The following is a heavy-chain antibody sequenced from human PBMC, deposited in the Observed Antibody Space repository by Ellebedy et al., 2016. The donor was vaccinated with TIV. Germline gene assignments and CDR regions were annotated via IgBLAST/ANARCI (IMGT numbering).Heavy chain of an antibody. J-gene: IGHJ4*02. CDR2: INSDGSST. D-gene: IGHD4-17*01. V-gene: IGHV3-74*01. CDR1: GFTFSSYW. CDR3: ARDMSYGDYDY. Sequence: PGGSLRLSCAASGFTFSSYWMHWVRQAPGKGLVWVSRINSDGSSTSYADSVKGRFTISRDNSKNTLYLQMNSLRAEDTAVYYCARDMSYGDYDYWGQGTLVTVSS.